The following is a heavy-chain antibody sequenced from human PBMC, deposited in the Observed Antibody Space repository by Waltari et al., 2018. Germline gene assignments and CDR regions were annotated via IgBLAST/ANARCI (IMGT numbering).Heavy chain of an antibody. CDR2: IKQDGGEK. Sequence: EVQLVESGGGLVQPGGSLRLSCAASGFTFSSYWMSWVRQAPGKGLELVSNIKQDGGEKYYVDSVKGRVTISIDNAKNSLYLQMNSLRSEDTAVYYCARDWLDYGDSFDYWGQGTLVTVSS. D-gene: IGHD4-17*01. J-gene: IGHJ4*02. CDR1: GFTFSSYW. CDR3: ARDWLDYGDSFDY. V-gene: IGHV3-7*01.